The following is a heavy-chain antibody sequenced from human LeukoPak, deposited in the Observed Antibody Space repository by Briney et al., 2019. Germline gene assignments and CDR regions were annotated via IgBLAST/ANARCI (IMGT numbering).Heavy chain of an antibody. CDR2: IWDDGSYK. Sequence: GGSLRLSCAASGFSFSNYGMHWVRQAPGKGLEWVAVIWDDGSYKYYADSVKGRFTISRDNSKNTLYLQMNSLRAEDTAVYHCAKPTSGSGSFLIDYWGQGTLVTVSS. J-gene: IGHJ4*02. CDR1: GFSFSNYG. D-gene: IGHD1-26*01. CDR3: AKPTSGSGSFLIDY. V-gene: IGHV3-33*06.